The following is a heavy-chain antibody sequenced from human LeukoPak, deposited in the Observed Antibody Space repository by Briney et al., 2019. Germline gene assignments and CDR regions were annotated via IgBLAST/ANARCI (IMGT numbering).Heavy chain of an antibody. V-gene: IGHV3-23*01. CDR2: LSNTGIAT. CDR1: GFTFSSYA. CDR3: AKVPYSDYGSGRPPFMDV. D-gene: IGHD3-10*01. Sequence: GGSLRLSCAASGFTFSSYAMSWVRQAPGKGLEWVSTLSNTGIATYYADSVKGRFTISRDNYENTLFLQMNYLRAEDTATYSCAKVPYSDYGSGRPPFMDVWGQGTTVAVSS. J-gene: IGHJ6*02.